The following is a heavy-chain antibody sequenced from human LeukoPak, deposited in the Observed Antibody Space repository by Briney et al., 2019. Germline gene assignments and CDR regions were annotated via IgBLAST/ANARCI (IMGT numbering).Heavy chain of an antibody. J-gene: IGHJ4*02. CDR1: GDSISSSSSY. Sequence: SETLSLTCTVSGDSISSSSSYWGWIRQPPGEGLEWIGSIYYSGSTYYNPSLKSRVTISVDTSKNQFSLKLSSVTAADTAVYYCARDGVIMPFDYWGQGTLVTVSS. V-gene: IGHV4-39*07. CDR2: IYYSGST. D-gene: IGHD3-3*01. CDR3: ARDGVIMPFDY.